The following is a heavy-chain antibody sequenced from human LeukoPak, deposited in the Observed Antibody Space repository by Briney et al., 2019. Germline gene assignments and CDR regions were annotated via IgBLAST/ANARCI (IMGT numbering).Heavy chain of an antibody. V-gene: IGHV3-53*01. CDR1: XY. CDR3: ARDTQGGYLDY. Sequence: XYMXWXRXXXXXXXXWVSLVYSGSNTYYADSVKGRFTISRDNSKNTLYLQMNSLRAEDTAVYYCARDTQGGYLDYWGQGTLVTVSS. J-gene: IGHJ4*02. CDR2: VYSGSNT. D-gene: IGHD3-16*01.